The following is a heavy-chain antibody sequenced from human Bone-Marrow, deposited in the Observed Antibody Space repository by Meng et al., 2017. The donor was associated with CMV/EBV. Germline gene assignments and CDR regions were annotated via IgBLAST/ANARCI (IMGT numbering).Heavy chain of an antibody. J-gene: IGHJ4*02. Sequence: SVKVSCKASGGTFSSYAFSWVRQAPGQGLEWMVGIIPIFDTANYAQKFQGRVTITTDESTNAAYMELSSLRSEDTAVYYCARSASGQQLVRGDFFDYWAQGTLVTVSS. CDR1: GGTFSSYA. CDR3: ARSASGQQLVRGDFFDY. CDR2: IIPIFDTA. V-gene: IGHV1-69*05. D-gene: IGHD6-13*01.